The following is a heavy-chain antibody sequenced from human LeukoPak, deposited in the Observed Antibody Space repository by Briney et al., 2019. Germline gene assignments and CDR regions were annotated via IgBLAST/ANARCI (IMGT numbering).Heavy chain of an antibody. CDR2: IYYSGST. J-gene: IGHJ4*02. D-gene: IGHD6-19*01. Sequence: SETLSLTCTASGGSISSSSYYWGWIHQPPGKGLEWIGSIYYSGSTYYNPSLKSRVTISVDTSKNQFSLKLSSVTAADTAVYYCARDNVGSGWYQVFDYWGQGTLVTVSS. CDR1: GGSISSSSYY. V-gene: IGHV4-39*07. CDR3: ARDNVGSGWYQVFDY.